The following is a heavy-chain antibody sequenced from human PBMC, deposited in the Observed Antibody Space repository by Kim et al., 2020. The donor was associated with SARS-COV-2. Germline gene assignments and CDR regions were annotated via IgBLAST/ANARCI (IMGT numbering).Heavy chain of an antibody. CDR1: GFTFSSYS. V-gene: IGHV3-21*01. CDR2: ISSSSSYI. D-gene: IGHD3-10*01. Sequence: GGSLRLSCAASGFTFSSYSMNWVRQAPGKGLEWVSSISSSSSYIYYADSVKGRFTISRDNAKNSLYLQMNSLRAEDTAVYYCARMTVEEEVRGVILFDPWGQGTLVTVSS. J-gene: IGHJ5*02. CDR3: ARMTVEEEVRGVILFDP.